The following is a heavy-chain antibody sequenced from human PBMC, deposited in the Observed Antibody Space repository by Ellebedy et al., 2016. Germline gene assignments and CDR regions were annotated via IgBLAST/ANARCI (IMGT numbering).Heavy chain of an antibody. CDR3: ARGIVVVPAAPYYYYMDV. Sequence: GSLRLSXAVYGGSFSGYYWSWIRQPPGKGLEWIGEINHSGSTNYNPSLKSRVTISVDTSKNQFSLKLSSVTAADTAVYYCARGIVVVPAAPYYYYMDVWGKGTTVTVSS. D-gene: IGHD2-2*01. CDR2: INHSGST. V-gene: IGHV4-34*01. CDR1: GGSFSGYY. J-gene: IGHJ6*03.